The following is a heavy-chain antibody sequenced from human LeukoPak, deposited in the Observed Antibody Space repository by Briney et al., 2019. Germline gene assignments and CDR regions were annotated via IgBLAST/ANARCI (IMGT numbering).Heavy chain of an antibody. CDR3: ANQGSYCSSTGCSQGWFDP. V-gene: IGHV3-23*01. CDR2: ISGSGGST. Sequence: GGSLRLSCAASGFTFSSYAMSWVRQAPGKGLEWVSAISGSGGSTYYADSVKGRFTISRDNSKNTLYLQMNSLRAEDTAVYYCANQGSYCSSTGCSQGWFDPWGQGTLVTVSS. D-gene: IGHD2-2*01. J-gene: IGHJ5*02. CDR1: GFTFSSYA.